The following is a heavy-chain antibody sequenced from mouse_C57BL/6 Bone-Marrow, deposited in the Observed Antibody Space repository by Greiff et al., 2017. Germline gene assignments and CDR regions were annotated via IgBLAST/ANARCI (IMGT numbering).Heavy chain of an antibody. CDR2: IYPGSGST. J-gene: IGHJ2*01. CDR1: GYTFTSYW. CDR3: ARPHYYGSSPDY. V-gene: IGHV1-55*01. Sequence: QVQLKQPGAELVKPGASVKMSCKASGYTFTSYWITWVKQRPGQGLEWIGDIYPGSGSTNYNEKFKSKATLTVDTSSSTAYMQLSSLTSEDSAVYYCARPHYYGSSPDYWGQGTTLTVSS. D-gene: IGHD1-1*01.